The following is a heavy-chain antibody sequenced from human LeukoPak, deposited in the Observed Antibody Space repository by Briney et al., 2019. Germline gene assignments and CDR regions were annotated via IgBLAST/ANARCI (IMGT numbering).Heavy chain of an antibody. CDR1: GFTVSSNY. CDR3: ARGGPAAGRFDY. J-gene: IGHJ4*02. CDR2: IYSGGDT. D-gene: IGHD6-13*01. Sequence: PGGSLRLSCAASGFTVSSNYMSWVRQAPGKGLGWVSVIYSGGDTYYADSVKGRFTISRANSKNPLYLQMNSLRAEDTAVYYCARGGPAAGRFDYWGQGTLVTVSS. V-gene: IGHV3-66*01.